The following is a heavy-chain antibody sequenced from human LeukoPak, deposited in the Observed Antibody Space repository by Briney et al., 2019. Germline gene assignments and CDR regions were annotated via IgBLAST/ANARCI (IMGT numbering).Heavy chain of an antibody. CDR1: GFTFSSYS. CDR3: ARVLLGGSGSYLDAFDI. D-gene: IGHD3-10*01. Sequence: GGSLRLSCAASGFTFSSYSMNWVRQAPGKGLEWVSSITTSSSYIHYADSVKGRFTISRDNAKNSLYLQMNSLRAEDTAVYYCARVLLGGSGSYLDAFDIWGQGTMVTVSS. J-gene: IGHJ3*02. V-gene: IGHV3-21*01. CDR2: ITTSSSYI.